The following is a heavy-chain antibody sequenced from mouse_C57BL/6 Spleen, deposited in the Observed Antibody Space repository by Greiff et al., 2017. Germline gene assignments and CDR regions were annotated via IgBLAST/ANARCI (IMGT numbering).Heavy chain of an antibody. CDR1: GYTFTSYW. D-gene: IGHD2-3*01. J-gene: IGHJ4*01. CDR2: IDPSDSYT. V-gene: IGHV1-59*01. CDR3: VIYDGYYVDAMDY. Sequence: QVQLQQPGAELVRPGTSVKLSCKASGYTFTSYWMHWVKQRPGQGLEWIGVIDPSDSYTNYNQKFKGKATLTVDTSSSTAYMQLSSLTSGDSAVYYCVIYDGYYVDAMDYWGQGTSVTVSS.